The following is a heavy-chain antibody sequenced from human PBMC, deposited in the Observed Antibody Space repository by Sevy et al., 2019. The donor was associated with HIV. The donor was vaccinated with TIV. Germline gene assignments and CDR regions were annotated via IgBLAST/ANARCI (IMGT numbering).Heavy chain of an antibody. CDR2: ISSDSNYI. J-gene: IGHJ6*02. CDR3: AGPDATGGMDV. CDR1: GFMFSSYS. Sequence: GGSLRLSCAASGFMFSSYSMNWDRQAPGKGLEWVSSISSDSNYIYYADSVKGRFTISRDNAKNSLYLQMNSLRAEDTAVYYCAGPDATGGMDVWGQGSTVTVSS. V-gene: IGHV3-21*01.